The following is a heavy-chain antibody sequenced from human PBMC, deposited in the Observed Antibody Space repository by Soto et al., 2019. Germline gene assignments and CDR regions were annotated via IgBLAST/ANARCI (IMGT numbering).Heavy chain of an antibody. D-gene: IGHD3-22*01. Sequence: GASVKVSCKASGGTFSSYTISWVRQAPGQGLEWMGRIIPILGIANYAQKFQGRVTITADKSTSTAYMELSSLRSEDTAVYYCAKDHPPGPFYYCDSSGYPHDYWGQGTLVTVSS. CDR1: GGTFSSYT. V-gene: IGHV1-69*04. J-gene: IGHJ4*02. CDR2: IIPILGIA. CDR3: AKDHPPGPFYYCDSSGYPHDY.